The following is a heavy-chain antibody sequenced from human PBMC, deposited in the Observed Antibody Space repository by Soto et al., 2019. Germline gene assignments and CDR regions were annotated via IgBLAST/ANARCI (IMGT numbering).Heavy chain of an antibody. J-gene: IGHJ6*02. D-gene: IGHD3-10*01. Sequence: GSLRLSCAASGFTFSSYRMHWVRQAPGKGLVWVSRINSDGSSTSYADSVKGRFTISRDNAKNTLYLQMNSLRAEDTAVYYCARDRVRMVRGVIIRTYYYYYGMDVWGQGTTVTVSS. CDR3: ARDRVRMVRGVIIRTYYYYYGMDV. CDR2: INSDGSST. CDR1: GFTFSSYR. V-gene: IGHV3-74*01.